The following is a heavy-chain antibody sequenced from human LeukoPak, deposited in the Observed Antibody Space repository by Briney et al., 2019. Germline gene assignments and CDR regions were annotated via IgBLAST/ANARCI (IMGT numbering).Heavy chain of an antibody. D-gene: IGHD2/OR15-2a*01. J-gene: IGHJ4*02. CDR2: IIPIFGTA. CDR1: GGTFSSYA. CDR3: ARDLSGYFDY. Sequence: GATVKVSCKASGGTFSSYAISWVRQAPGQGLEWMGGIIPIFGTANYAQKFQGRVTITADESTSTAYMELSSLRSEDTAVYYCARDLSGYFDYWGQGTLVTVSS. V-gene: IGHV1-69*13.